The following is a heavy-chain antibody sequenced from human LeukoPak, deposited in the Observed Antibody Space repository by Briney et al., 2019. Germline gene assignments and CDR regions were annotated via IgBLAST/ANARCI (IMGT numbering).Heavy chain of an antibody. CDR2: ISSSNSYI. Sequence: GGSLRLSCAASGFTFSSYSMNWVRQAPGKGLEWVSSISSSNSYIYYADSVKGRFTISRDNAKNSLYLQMNSLRAEDTAVYYCARQLGGWFDPWGQGTLVTVSS. J-gene: IGHJ5*02. D-gene: IGHD6-13*01. CDR1: GFTFSSYS. CDR3: ARQLGGWFDP. V-gene: IGHV3-21*01.